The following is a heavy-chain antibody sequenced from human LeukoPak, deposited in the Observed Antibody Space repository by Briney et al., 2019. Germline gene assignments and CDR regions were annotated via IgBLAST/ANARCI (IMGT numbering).Heavy chain of an antibody. Sequence: PSETLSLTCTVSGGSISSSSYYWGWIRQPPGKGLEWIGSIYYSGSTYYNPSLKSRVTISVDTSKNQFSLKLSSVTAADTAVYYCARFTTSLMWYCSSTSCYDAFDIWGQGTMVTVSS. V-gene: IGHV4-39*01. CDR3: ARFTTSLMWYCSSTSCYDAFDI. D-gene: IGHD2-2*01. J-gene: IGHJ3*02. CDR1: GGSISSSSYY. CDR2: IYYSGST.